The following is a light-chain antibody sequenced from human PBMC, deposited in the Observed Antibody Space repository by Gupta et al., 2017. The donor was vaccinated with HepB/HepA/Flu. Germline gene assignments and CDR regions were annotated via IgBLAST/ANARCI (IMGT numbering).Light chain of an antibody. CDR3: QQYGISTGT. V-gene: IGKV3-20*01. Sequence: EIVLTQSPGTLSLSPGERATLSCRASQSVSSSYLAWYQQKPGQAPRLLIYGASSRATGIPDRFSGSGSGTDFTLTISRLEPEDFAVYYCQQYGISTGTFGQGTKVEI. J-gene: IGKJ1*01. CDR1: QSVSSSY. CDR2: GAS.